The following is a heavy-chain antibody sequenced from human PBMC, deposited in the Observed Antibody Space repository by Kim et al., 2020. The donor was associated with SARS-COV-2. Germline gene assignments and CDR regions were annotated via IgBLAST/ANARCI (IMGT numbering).Heavy chain of an antibody. CDR1: GFTFSSYS. J-gene: IGHJ4*01. V-gene: IGHV3-21*01. D-gene: IGHD5-12*01. CDR3: ARHGVRRGYDYFFDY. Sequence: GSLRLSCAPSGFTFSSYSMSWVRQAPGKGLEWVSSISSSGAYIYYEDSVQGRFTISRDNAKNSLYLQMNSLRAEDTAVYYCARHGVRRGYDYFFDYWG. CDR2: ISSSGAYI.